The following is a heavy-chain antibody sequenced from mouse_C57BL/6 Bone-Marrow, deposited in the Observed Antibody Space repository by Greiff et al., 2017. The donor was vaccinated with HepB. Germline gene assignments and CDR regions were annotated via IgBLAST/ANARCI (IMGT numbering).Heavy chain of an antibody. Sequence: VQRVESGPELVKPGASVKISCKASGYSFTSYYIHWVKQRPGQGLERIGWIYPGSGNTKYNEKFKGKATLTADTSSSTAYMQLSSLTSEDSAVYYCAKDLLWFYAMDYWGQGTSVTVSS. V-gene: IGHV1-66*01. CDR1: GYSFTSYY. CDR3: AKDLLWFYAMDY. CDR2: IYPGSGNT. D-gene: IGHD2-2*01. J-gene: IGHJ4*01.